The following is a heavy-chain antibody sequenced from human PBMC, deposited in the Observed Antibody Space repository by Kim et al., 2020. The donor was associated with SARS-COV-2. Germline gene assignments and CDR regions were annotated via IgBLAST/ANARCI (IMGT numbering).Heavy chain of an antibody. Sequence: GGSLRLSCAASGFTFSSYGMHWVRQAPGKGLEWVAVISYDGSNKYYADSVKGRFTISRDNSKNTLYLQMNSLRAEDTAVYYCAKGLGRGISGMDVWGQGTTVTVSS. CDR3: AKGLGRGISGMDV. J-gene: IGHJ6*02. D-gene: IGHD3-16*01. CDR1: GFTFSSYG. CDR2: ISYDGSNK. V-gene: IGHV3-30*18.